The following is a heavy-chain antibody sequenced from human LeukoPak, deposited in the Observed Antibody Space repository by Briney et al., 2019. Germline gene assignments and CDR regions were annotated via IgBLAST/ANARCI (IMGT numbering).Heavy chain of an antibody. V-gene: IGHV3-64D*06. J-gene: IGHJ4*02. CDR3: VKEILVTTSPFDY. CDR2: INSNAYST. CDR1: GFAFSTYA. Sequence: GGSLRLSSSASGFAFSTYAMHWVRQAPGKGLEYVAAINSNAYSTYYAVSVGGRFTLSRDKSKNTVYLQMSGLRAGDTAVYYCVKEILVTTSPFDYWGQGTLVTVSS. D-gene: IGHD4-17*01.